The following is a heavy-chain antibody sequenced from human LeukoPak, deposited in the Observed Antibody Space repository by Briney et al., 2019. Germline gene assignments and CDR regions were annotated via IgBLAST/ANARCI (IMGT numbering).Heavy chain of an antibody. J-gene: IGHJ4*02. D-gene: IGHD3-9*01. CDR2: INAGNGNT. CDR1: GYTFTSYA. Sequence: ASVKVSCKASGYTFTSYAMHWVRQAPGQRLEWMGWINAGNGNTKYSQKFQGRVTITRDTSASTAYMELSSLRSEDTAVYYCAGLLRYFDWLLPYWGQGTLVTVSS. V-gene: IGHV1-3*01. CDR3: AGLLRYFDWLLPY.